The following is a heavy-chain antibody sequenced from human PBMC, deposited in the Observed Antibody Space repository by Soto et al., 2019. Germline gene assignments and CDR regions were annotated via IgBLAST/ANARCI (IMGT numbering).Heavy chain of an antibody. D-gene: IGHD3-16*01. CDR1: GFSLSTSGVG. Sequence: QITLKESGPTLVKPTQTLTLTCTFSGFSLSTSGVGVGWIRQPPGKALEWVALIYWDDAKEYSPSLKSRLTITKDPSKNQVALTMTNMDPVDTATYYCAHKGGGDRILDYWGQGTLATVSS. CDR3: AHKGGGDRILDY. J-gene: IGHJ4*02. CDR2: IYWDDAK. V-gene: IGHV2-5*02.